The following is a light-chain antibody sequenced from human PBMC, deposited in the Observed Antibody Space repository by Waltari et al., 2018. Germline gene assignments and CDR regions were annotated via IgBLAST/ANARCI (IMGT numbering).Light chain of an antibody. CDR2: RAN. CDR3: SAWDDSLSGVV. V-gene: IGLV1-47*01. CDR1: SSNVGNNY. J-gene: IGLJ2*01. Sequence: QSVLTQPPSASGTPGQRVTIPCSGSSSNVGNNYVYWYQHLPGTAPKPLIYRANQRPSGVPDRFSGSKSGTSASLAISGLRSEDEADYYCSAWDDSLSGVVFGGGTKLTVL.